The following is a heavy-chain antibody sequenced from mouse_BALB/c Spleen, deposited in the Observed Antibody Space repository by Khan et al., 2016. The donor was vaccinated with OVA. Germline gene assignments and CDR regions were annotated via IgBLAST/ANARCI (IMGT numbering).Heavy chain of an antibody. D-gene: IGHD6-1*01. CDR2: IWWDTVH. CDR1: GFSLTTSGMG. Sequence: QVTLKESGPGILQPSQTLSLTCSFSGFSLTTSGMGVGWIRQPSGKGLEWLAHIWWDTVHRYNPALKSRLTISKDTSISQVFLKSASVDSADTATYCCARRNGDSLFWYFDVWGAGTSVTVSS. CDR3: ARRNGDSLFWYFDV. V-gene: IGHV8-8*01. J-gene: IGHJ1*01.